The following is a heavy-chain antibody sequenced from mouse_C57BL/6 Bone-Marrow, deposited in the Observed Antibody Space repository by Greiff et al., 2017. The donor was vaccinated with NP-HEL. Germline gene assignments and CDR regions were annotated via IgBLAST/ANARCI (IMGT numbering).Heavy chain of an antibody. CDR2: IYPRSGNT. Sequence: QVQLKESGAELARPGASVKLSCKASGYTFTSYGISWVKQRTGQGLEWIGEIYPRSGNTYYNEKFKGKATLTADKSSSTAYMELRSLTSEDSAVYFCARRDYSNYYWYFDVWGTGTTVTVSS. J-gene: IGHJ1*03. V-gene: IGHV1-81*01. D-gene: IGHD2-5*01. CDR1: GYTFTSYG. CDR3: ARRDYSNYYWYFDV.